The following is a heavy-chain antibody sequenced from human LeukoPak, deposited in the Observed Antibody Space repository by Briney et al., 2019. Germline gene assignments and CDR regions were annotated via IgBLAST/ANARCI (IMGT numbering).Heavy chain of an antibody. J-gene: IGHJ3*02. V-gene: IGHV3-30*18. CDR3: AKAHVEGSGSFYNDLDAFDI. Sequence: GGSLRLSCAASGFTFSSYGMHRVRQAPGKGLEWVAVISYDGSNKYYADSVKGRFTISRDNSKNTLYLQMNSLRAEDTAVYYCAKAHVEGSGSFYNDLDAFDIWGQGTMVTVSS. D-gene: IGHD3-10*01. CDR2: ISYDGSNK. CDR1: GFTFSSYG.